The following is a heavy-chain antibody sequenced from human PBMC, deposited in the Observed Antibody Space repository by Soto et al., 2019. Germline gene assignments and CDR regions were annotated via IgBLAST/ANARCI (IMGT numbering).Heavy chain of an antibody. Sequence: GGSLRLSCGSSGFIFSKYSMNWVRQAPGKGLEWLSYISSNSVTIYYADSVRGRFTIFRDNAKNSLYLQMNSLRDEDTAVYYCAREDILGTRSFDYWGQGALVTVSS. CDR3: AREDILGTRSFDY. CDR2: ISSNSVTI. D-gene: IGHD1-26*01. V-gene: IGHV3-48*02. CDR1: GFIFSKYS. J-gene: IGHJ4*02.